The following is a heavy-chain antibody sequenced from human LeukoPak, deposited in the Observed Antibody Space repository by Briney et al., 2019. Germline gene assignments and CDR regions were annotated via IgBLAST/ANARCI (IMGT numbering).Heavy chain of an antibody. CDR3: ARGKQWLVSYYYYGMDV. Sequence: PSETLSLTCTVSGGSISSGSYYWSWIRQPAGKGLEWIGRIYTSGSTNYNPSLKSRVTISVDTSKNQFSLKLSSVTAADTAVYYCARGKQWLVSYYYYGMDVWGQGTTVTVSS. V-gene: IGHV4-61*02. CDR2: IYTSGST. J-gene: IGHJ6*02. D-gene: IGHD6-19*01. CDR1: GGSISSGSYY.